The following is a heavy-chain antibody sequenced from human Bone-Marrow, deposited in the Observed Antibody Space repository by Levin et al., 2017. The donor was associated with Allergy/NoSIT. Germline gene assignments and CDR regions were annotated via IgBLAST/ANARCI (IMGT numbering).Heavy chain of an antibody. CDR2: ITNSGDNV. J-gene: IGHJ6*02. D-gene: IGHD3-22*01. CDR1: GFTFSIYA. V-gene: IGHV3-23*01. CDR3: AKGKHYDSSGEEYYYGLDV. Sequence: ETLSLTCAASGFTFSIYAMSWVRQAPGKGLEWLSSITNSGDNVYYADSVKGRILVSRDNSGNTLYLQLSSLRAEDTAVYFCAKGKHYDSSGEEYYYGLDVWGQGTTVTVSS.